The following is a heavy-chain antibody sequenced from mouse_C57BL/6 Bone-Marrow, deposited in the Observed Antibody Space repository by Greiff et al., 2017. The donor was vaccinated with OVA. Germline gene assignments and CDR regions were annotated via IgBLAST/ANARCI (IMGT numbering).Heavy chain of an antibody. D-gene: IGHD2-3*01. Sequence: VKLMESGAELARPGASVKLSCKASGYTFTSYGISWVKQRTGQGLEWIGEIYPRSGNTYYNEKFKGKATLTADKSSSTAYMELRSLTSEDSAVYFCARGDGYYVLYWYFDVWGTGTTVTVSS. CDR3: ARGDGYYVLYWYFDV. CDR1: GYTFTSYG. CDR2: IYPRSGNT. V-gene: IGHV1-81*01. J-gene: IGHJ1*03.